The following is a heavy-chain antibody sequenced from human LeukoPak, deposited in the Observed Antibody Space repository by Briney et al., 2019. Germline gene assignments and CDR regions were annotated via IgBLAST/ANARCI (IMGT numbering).Heavy chain of an antibody. CDR1: GFTFTSYA. CDR3: ARYSRLWFGELLPGDY. D-gene: IGHD3-10*01. CDR2: IGAYNGNT. Sequence: ASVKVSCKASGFTFTSYAMNWVRQPPGQGLEWMGWIGAYNGNTNYAQKLQGRVTMTTDTSTSTAYMELRSLRSDDTAVYYCARYSRLWFGELLPGDYWGQGTLVTVSS. V-gene: IGHV1-18*01. J-gene: IGHJ4*02.